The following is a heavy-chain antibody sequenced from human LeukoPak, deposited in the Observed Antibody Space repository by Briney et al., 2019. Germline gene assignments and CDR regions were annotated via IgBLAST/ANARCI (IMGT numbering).Heavy chain of an antibody. V-gene: IGHV4-34*01. CDR1: GGSFSGYY. Sequence: SETLSLTCAVYGGSFSGYYWSWIRQPPGKGLEWIGEINHSGNTNYNPSLKSRVTISVDTSKNQFSLKLSSVTAADTAVYYCARGRGYYYDSSGLAYWGQGTLVTVSS. J-gene: IGHJ4*02. CDR2: INHSGNT. CDR3: ARGRGYYYDSSGLAY. D-gene: IGHD3-22*01.